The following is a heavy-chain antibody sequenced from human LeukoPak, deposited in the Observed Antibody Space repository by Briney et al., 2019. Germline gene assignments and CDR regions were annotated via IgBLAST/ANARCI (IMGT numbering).Heavy chain of an antibody. CDR2: IKSKTDGGTT. J-gene: IGHJ3*02. V-gene: IGHV3-15*01. Sequence: GGSLRLSCAASGFTFSSYEMNWVRQAPGKGLEWVGRIKSKTDGGTTDYAAPVKGRFIISRDDSRNTLYLQMNSLKTEDTAVYYCRGGYYDSSGYYVSGAFDIWGQGTMVTVSS. CDR3: RGGYYDSSGYYVSGAFDI. CDR1: GFTFSSYE. D-gene: IGHD3-22*01.